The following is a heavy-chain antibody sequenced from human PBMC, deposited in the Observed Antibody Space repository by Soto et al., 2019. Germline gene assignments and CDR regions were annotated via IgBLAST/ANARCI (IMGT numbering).Heavy chain of an antibody. V-gene: IGHV3-13*01. CDR1: GFTFSRYD. D-gene: IGHD2-15*01. Sequence: GGSLRLSCVASGFTFSRYDMHWVRQATGKGLEWVSGNGTTGDTYYAGSVKGRFTISREDAKNSVYLQMNSLRAEDTAVYYCARGRWYLFDYVEKNFDYWGQGALVTVFS. CDR3: ARGRWYLFDYVEKNFDY. J-gene: IGHJ4*02. CDR2: NGTTGDT.